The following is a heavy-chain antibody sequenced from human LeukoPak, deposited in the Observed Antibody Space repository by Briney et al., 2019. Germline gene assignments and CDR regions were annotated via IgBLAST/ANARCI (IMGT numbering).Heavy chain of an antibody. D-gene: IGHD1-26*01. Sequence: GGSLRLSCAASGFTFSSYSMNWVRQAPGKGLEWVSSISSSSSYIYYADSVKGRFTISRDNAKNSLYLQMNSLRAEDTAVYYCARDKGGKQNASDIWGQGTMVTVSS. J-gene: IGHJ3*02. CDR1: GFTFSSYS. CDR3: ARDKGGKQNASDI. CDR2: ISSSSSYI. V-gene: IGHV3-21*01.